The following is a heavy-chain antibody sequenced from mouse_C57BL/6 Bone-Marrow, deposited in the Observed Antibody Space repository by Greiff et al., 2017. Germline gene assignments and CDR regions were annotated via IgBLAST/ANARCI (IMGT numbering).Heavy chain of an antibody. CDR1: GYTFASYW. D-gene: IGHD2-2*01. V-gene: IGHV1-64*01. CDR2: IHPNSGST. Sequence: VQLQQPGAELVKPGASVKLSCKASGYTFASYWMHWVKQRPGQGLEWIGMIHPNSGSTNYNEKFKSKATLTVDKSSSTAYMQLSSLTSEDSAVYYCARERDQLWLRRGFDYWGQGTTLTVSS. CDR3: ARERDQLWLRRGFDY. J-gene: IGHJ2*01.